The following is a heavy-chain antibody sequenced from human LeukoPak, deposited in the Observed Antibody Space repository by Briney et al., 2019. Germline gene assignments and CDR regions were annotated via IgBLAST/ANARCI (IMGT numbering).Heavy chain of an antibody. CDR1: GGTFSSYA. J-gene: IGHJ4*02. D-gene: IGHD6-19*01. V-gene: IGHV1-69*06. CDR3: AREEGGWYGVDY. Sequence: GASVKVSCKSSGGTFSSYAISWVRQAPGQGLEWMGGIIPIFGTANYAQKFQGRVTIIADKSTSTAYMELSSLRSEDAAVYYCAREEGGWYGVDYWGQGTLVTVSS. CDR2: IIPIFGTA.